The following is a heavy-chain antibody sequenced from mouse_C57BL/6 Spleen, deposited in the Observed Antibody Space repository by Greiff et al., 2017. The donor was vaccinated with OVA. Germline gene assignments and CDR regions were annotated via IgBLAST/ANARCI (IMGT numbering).Heavy chain of an antibody. CDR2: ISYDGSN. CDR3: ARGVGSFDY. Sequence: VQLKESGPGLVKPSQSLSLTCSVTGYSITSGYYWNWIRQFPGNKLEWMGYISYDGSNNYNPSLKNRISITRDTSKNQFFLKLNSVTTEDTATYYCARGVGSFDYWGQGTTLTVSS. J-gene: IGHJ2*01. CDR1: GYSITSGYY. D-gene: IGHD2-2*01. V-gene: IGHV3-6*01.